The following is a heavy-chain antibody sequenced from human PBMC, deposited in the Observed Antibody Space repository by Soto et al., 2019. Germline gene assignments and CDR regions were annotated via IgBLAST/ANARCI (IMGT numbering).Heavy chain of an antibody. CDR2: IYHSGST. V-gene: IGHV4-4*02. Sequence: QVQLQESGPGLVKPSGTLSLTCAVSGGSISSSNWWSWVRQPPGKGLEWIGEIYHSGSTNYNPSLKSRVTISVDKSKNQFSLNLSSVTAADTAVYYCARDQLWFGDFNTWGMDVWGQGTTVTVSS. CDR3: ARDQLWFGDFNTWGMDV. D-gene: IGHD3-10*01. CDR1: GGSISSSNW. J-gene: IGHJ6*02.